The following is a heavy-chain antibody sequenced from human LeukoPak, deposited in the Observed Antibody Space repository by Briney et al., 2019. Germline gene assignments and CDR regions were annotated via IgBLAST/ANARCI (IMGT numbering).Heavy chain of an antibody. Sequence: GASVKVSCKASGYTFTSYYMHWVRQAPGQGLEWMGWINPNSGGTNYAQKFQGRVTMTRDTSISTAYMELSRLRSDDTAVYYCARAGVGATTGCFDYWGQGTLVTVSS. CDR2: INPNSGGT. V-gene: IGHV1-2*02. CDR3: ARAGVGATTGCFDY. D-gene: IGHD1-26*01. J-gene: IGHJ4*02. CDR1: GYTFTSYY.